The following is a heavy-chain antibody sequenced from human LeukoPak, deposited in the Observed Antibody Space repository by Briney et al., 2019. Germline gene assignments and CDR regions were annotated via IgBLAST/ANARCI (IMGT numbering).Heavy chain of an antibody. CDR1: GFTFSSYS. J-gene: IGHJ3*02. CDR2: ISSSSSTI. D-gene: IGHD5-18*01. Sequence: GGSLRLSCAASGFTFSSYSMNWVRQAPGKGLEWVSYISSSSSTIYYADSVKGRFTISRDNAKNSLYLQMNSLRAEDTAVYYCARDIKTQYSYGYGNDAFDIWGQGTMVTVSS. V-gene: IGHV3-48*01. CDR3: ARDIKTQYSYGYGNDAFDI.